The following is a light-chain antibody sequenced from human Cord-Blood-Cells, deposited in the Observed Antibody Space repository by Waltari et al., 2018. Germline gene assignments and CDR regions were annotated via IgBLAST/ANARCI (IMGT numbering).Light chain of an antibody. J-gene: IGLJ3*02. Sequence: QSALTQPASVSGSPGQSITISCTGTSSDVGGYNYVSWYQQHPGKAPKLMIDDVSNRPSGVSNRFSGSKSGNAASLTISGLQAEDEAEYYCSSYTSSSTLVFGGGTKLAVL. V-gene: IGLV2-14*03. CDR1: SSDVGGYNY. CDR3: SSYTSSSTLV. CDR2: DVS.